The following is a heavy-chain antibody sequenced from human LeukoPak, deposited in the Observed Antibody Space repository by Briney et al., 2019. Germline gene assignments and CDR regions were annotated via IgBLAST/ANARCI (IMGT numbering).Heavy chain of an antibody. CDR1: GYTFTSYG. CDR2: ISAYSGNT. V-gene: IGHV1-18*01. J-gene: IGHJ4*02. CDR3: ARDGQDSSEEGFDY. D-gene: IGHD6-19*01. Sequence: ASVKVSCKASGYTFTSYGISWVRQAPGQGLEWMGWISAYSGNTNYAQKLQGRVTMTTDTSTSTAYMELRSLRSDDTAVYYCARDGQDSSEEGFDYWGQGTLVTVSS.